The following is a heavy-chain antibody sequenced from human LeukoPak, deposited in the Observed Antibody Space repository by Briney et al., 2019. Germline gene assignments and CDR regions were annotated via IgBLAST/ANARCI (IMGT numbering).Heavy chain of an antibody. Sequence: SETLSLTCTVSGDSISTSNSYWGWIRQPTGKGLEWIGRIYTSGSTNYNPSLKSRVTMSVDTSKNQFSLKLSSVTAADTAVYYCARVSGSYSFDYWGQGTLVTVSS. CDR2: IYTSGST. D-gene: IGHD1-26*01. V-gene: IGHV4-61*02. CDR3: ARVSGSYSFDY. CDR1: GDSISTSNSY. J-gene: IGHJ4*02.